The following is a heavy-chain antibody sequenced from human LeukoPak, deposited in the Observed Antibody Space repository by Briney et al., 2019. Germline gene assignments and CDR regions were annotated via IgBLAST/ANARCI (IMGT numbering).Heavy chain of an antibody. CDR2: TYQRSKLYN. CDR1: GDSVSINSAA. CDR3: ARSPSPYSSGWYFDY. D-gene: IGHD6-19*01. V-gene: IGHV6-1*01. Sequence: SQTLSLTCALSGDSVSINSAAWHWLRQSPSRGLEWLGRTYQRSKLYNDYAVSVKRPLTINPDISKNQFSLQLNSVPPEDRAVYYCARSPSPYSSGWYFDYWGQGTLVTVSS. J-gene: IGHJ4*02.